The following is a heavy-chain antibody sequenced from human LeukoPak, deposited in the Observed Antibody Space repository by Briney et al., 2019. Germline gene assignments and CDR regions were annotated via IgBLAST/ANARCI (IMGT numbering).Heavy chain of an antibody. V-gene: IGHV4-31*03. D-gene: IGHD2-15*01. Sequence: KPSGTLSLTCTVSGGSISSGGYYWSWIRQHPGKGLEWIGYIYYSGSTYYNPSLKSRVTISVDTSKNQFSLKLSSVTAADTAVYYCARDPGNCSGGSCYSFDYWGQGTLVTVPS. CDR1: GGSISSGGYY. CDR3: ARDPGNCSGGSCYSFDY. CDR2: IYYSGST. J-gene: IGHJ4*02.